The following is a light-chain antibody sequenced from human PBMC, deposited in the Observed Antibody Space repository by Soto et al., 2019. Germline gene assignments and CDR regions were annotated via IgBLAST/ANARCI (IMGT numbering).Light chain of an antibody. CDR2: GTA. Sequence: EIVLTQSPGTLSLSPGERATLSCRAIQSLSSSYFVWYQQKHGQAPRLLIYGTAIRATGIPHRCSGSGSGTDFTLTITRLEPEDFAVYYCQRFGTSPPWTFGQGTKVDIK. CDR3: QRFGTSPPWT. V-gene: IGKV3-20*01. CDR1: QSLSSSY. J-gene: IGKJ1*01.